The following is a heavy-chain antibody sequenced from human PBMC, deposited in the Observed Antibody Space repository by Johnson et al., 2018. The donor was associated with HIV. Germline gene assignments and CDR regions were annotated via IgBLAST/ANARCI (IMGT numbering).Heavy chain of an antibody. D-gene: IGHD6-19*01. CDR2: IYSGGKT. V-gene: IGHV3-66*01. CDR3: VSSGCQRCAFDI. Sequence: VQLVESGGDLVQPGGSLRLSCAASGFTVSSNYMSWVRQAPGKGLVWVSVIYSGGKTYYADSVKGRFTISRDNSKNTLYLQMNSLKAEDTAVYYCVSSGCQRCAFDIWGQGTMVTVSS. J-gene: IGHJ3*02. CDR1: GFTVSSNY.